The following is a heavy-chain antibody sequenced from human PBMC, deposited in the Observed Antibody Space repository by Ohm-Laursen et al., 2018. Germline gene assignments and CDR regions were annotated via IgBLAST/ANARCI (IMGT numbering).Heavy chain of an antibody. Sequence: SDTLSLTWFVSGGSISTYYWTWIRRPAGKGLEWIGRIYTSGSTNYNPSLKSRVTMSVDTSKNQFSLKLSSVTAADTALYFCSCKDRDYWGQGTLVTVSS. J-gene: IGHJ4*01. V-gene: IGHV4-4*07. CDR2: IYTSGST. CDR1: GGSISTYY. CDR3: SCKDRDY.